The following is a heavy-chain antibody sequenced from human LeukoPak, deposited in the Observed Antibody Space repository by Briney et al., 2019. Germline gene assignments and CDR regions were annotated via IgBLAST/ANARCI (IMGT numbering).Heavy chain of an antibody. D-gene: IGHD3-10*01. J-gene: IGHJ4*02. CDR3: AARGEYSGSGTR. Sequence: PSETLSLTCAVYSGSFSGYYWSWIRQAPGKGLEWIGEINHRSTNYNPSLRTRVTISVDTSKNQFSLKLTSVTVADTAMYYCAARGEYSGSGTRWGQGALVTVSS. CDR2: INHRST. V-gene: IGHV4-34*01. CDR1: SGSFSGYY.